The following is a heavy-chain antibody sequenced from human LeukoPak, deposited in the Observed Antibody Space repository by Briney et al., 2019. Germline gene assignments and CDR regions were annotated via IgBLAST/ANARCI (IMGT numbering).Heavy chain of an antibody. Sequence: ASVKVSCKPSGYTFTSFGISWVRQAPGQGLEWMGWIGAYNGDTNYAQKFQVRVTMTTDTSTSTAYMDLRSLRSDATAVYYCTRDHCXGDNCPSFDYWGQGTLVTVSS. CDR2: IGAYNGDT. J-gene: IGHJ4*02. CDR3: TRDHCXGDNCPSFDY. V-gene: IGHV1-18*04. CDR1: GYTFTSFG. D-gene: IGHD2-15*01.